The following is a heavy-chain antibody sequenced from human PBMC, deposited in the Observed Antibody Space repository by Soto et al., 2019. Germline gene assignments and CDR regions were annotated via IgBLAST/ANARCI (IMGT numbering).Heavy chain of an antibody. J-gene: IGHJ6*03. D-gene: IGHD4-4*01. CDR2: IYYSGST. CDR3: ARTTYSNYFPPRSGYYYYMDV. Sequence: NPSETLSLTCTVSGGSISSSSYYWGWIRQPPGKGMEWIGSIYYSGSTYYNPSLKSRVTISVDTSKNQFSLKLSSVTAADTAVYYCARTTYSNYFPPRSGYYYYMDVWGKGTTVTVSS. V-gene: IGHV4-39*01. CDR1: GGSISSSSYY.